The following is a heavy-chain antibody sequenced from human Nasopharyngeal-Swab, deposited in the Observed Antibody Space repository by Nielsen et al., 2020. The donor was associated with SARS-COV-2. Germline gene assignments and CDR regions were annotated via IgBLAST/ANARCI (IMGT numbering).Heavy chain of an antibody. Sequence: ASVKVSCKASGYTFTSYAMHWVRQAPGQRLEWMGWINAGNGNTKYSQKFQGRVTITRDTSASTAYMELSSLRSEDTAVYYCARDGGGDSSSWESDYWGQGTLVTVSS. J-gene: IGHJ4*02. CDR1: GYTFTSYA. V-gene: IGHV1-3*01. CDR3: ARDGGGDSSSWESDY. CDR2: INAGNGNT. D-gene: IGHD6-13*01.